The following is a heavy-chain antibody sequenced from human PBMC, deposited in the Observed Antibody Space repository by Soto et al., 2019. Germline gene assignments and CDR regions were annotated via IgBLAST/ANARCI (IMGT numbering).Heavy chain of an antibody. CDR2: ISAYNGNT. CDR1: GYTFTSYG. V-gene: IGHV1-18*01. CDR3: ATQWLPPNYYYGMDV. J-gene: IGHJ6*02. Sequence: ASVKVSCKASGYTFTSYGISWVRQAPGQGLEWMGWISAYNGNTNYAQKLQGRVTMTTDTSTSTAYMELRSLRSDDTAVYYCATQWLPPNYYYGMDVWGQGTTVTVSS. D-gene: IGHD5-12*01.